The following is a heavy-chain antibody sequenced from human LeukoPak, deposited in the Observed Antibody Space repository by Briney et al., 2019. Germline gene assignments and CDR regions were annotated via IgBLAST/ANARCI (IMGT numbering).Heavy chain of an antibody. CDR3: AKDYDFEAYMDV. CDR2: ISYDGSNE. Sequence: PGGSLRHSCAVSGFTFSSYGMYWVRQAPGKGLEWVAVISYDGSNEYYGDSVKGRFTISRDNSKNTLYLQMNSLRAEDTAVYYCAKDYDFEAYMDVWGKGTTVTVSS. D-gene: IGHD3-3*01. V-gene: IGHV3-30*18. J-gene: IGHJ6*03. CDR1: GFTFSSYG.